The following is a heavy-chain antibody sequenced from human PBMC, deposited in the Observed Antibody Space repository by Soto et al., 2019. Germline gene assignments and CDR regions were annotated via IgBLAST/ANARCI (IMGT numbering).Heavy chain of an antibody. J-gene: IGHJ4*03. CDR1: GVTLSSFINYP. V-gene: IGHV1-69*06. CDR3: ARRDTSGFLRYFDN. Sequence: RASVKVSCKASGVTLSSFINYPINWVRQAPGQGLEWMGGIVPNVGTVNYAQKFQGRVTVTADKSTGTAYMELSSLRSEDTALYYCARRDTSGFLRYFDNWGQGTLVTVSS. CDR2: IVPNVGTV. D-gene: IGHD3-3*01.